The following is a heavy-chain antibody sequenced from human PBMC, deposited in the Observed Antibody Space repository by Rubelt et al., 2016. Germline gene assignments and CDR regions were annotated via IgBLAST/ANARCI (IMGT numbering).Heavy chain of an antibody. D-gene: IGHD3-10*01. Sequence: QVQLQQWGAGLLKPSETLSLTCAVYGGSFSGYYWSWIRQPPGKGLEWIGEINHSGSTNYNPSLKRRVTSSVDTSKNQFSLKLSSVTAADTAVYYCARGRAGSRYFDYWGQGTLVTVSS. J-gene: IGHJ4*02. CDR3: ARGRAGSRYFDY. CDR2: INHSGST. CDR1: GGSFSGYY. V-gene: IGHV4-34*01.